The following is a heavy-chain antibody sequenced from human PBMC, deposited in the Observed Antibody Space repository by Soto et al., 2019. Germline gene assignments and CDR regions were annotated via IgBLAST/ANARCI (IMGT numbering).Heavy chain of an antibody. Sequence: QVQLVQSGAEVKKPGSSVKVSCKASGGTFSSYAISWVRQAPGQGLEWMGGIIPIFGTANYAQKFQGRVTITEDASTCTASMELSSMSSADTAGYYCARGGRRCLHMGVGYFDYWRQGPLVTVSS. J-gene: IGHJ4*02. CDR1: GGTFSSYA. CDR2: IIPIFGTA. D-gene: IGHD3-16*01. V-gene: IGHV1-69*01. CDR3: ARGGRRCLHMGVGYFDY.